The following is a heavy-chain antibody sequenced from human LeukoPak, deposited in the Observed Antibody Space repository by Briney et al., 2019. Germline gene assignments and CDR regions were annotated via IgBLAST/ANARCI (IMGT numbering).Heavy chain of an antibody. J-gene: IGHJ4*02. CDR1: GFTFSNYG. Sequence: PGGSLRLSCAASGFTFSNYGIHWVRQAPGRGLEWVSYISSSGATIYNADSVKGRFTISRDNAKNSLYLQMNSLRAEDTAVYYCTRGRYFDYWGQGTLVTVSS. V-gene: IGHV3-48*04. CDR3: TRGRYFDY. CDR2: ISSSGATI.